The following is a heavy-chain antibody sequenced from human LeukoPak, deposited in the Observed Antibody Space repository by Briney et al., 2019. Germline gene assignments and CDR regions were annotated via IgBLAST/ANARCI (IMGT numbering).Heavy chain of an antibody. CDR3: AKSDWFDP. CDR1: GFTFSNYW. Sequence: GSLRLPCATSGFTFSNYWMSWLRQAPGKGLVWVSRIKNDGSTATYAESVKGRFTISRDNARNTLYLQMNSLRVDDTAVYYCAKSDWFDPWGRGILVTVSS. J-gene: IGHJ5*02. CDR2: IKNDGSTA. V-gene: IGHV3-74*01.